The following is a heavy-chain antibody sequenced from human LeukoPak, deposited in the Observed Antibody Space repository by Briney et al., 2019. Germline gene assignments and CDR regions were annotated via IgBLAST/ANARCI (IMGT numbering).Heavy chain of an antibody. D-gene: IGHD3-3*01. Sequence: GGSLRLSCAASGFTFSSYWMTWVRQAPGKGLEWVANINQDESEKYYVDSVKGRFTISRDNAKNSLYLQLNSLRAEDTAVYYCARALGGDFWSGYYSLSGWFDPWGQGTLVTVSS. V-gene: IGHV3-7*01. J-gene: IGHJ5*02. CDR1: GFTFSSYW. CDR3: ARALGGDFWSGYYSLSGWFDP. CDR2: INQDESEK.